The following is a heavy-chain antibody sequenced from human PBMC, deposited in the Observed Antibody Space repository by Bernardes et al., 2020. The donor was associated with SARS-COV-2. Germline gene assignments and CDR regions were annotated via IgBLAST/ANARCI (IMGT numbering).Heavy chain of an antibody. V-gene: IGHV4-39*01. CDR3: ARGYFDWLSPYYFDY. Sequence: SETLSLTCTVSGGSISSSSYYWGWIRQPPGKGLEWIGSIYYSGSTYYNPSLKSRVTISVDTSKNQFSLKLSSVTAADTAVYYCARGYFDWLSPYYFDYWGQGILVTVSS. D-gene: IGHD3-9*01. CDR1: GGSISSSSYY. J-gene: IGHJ4*02. CDR2: IYYSGST.